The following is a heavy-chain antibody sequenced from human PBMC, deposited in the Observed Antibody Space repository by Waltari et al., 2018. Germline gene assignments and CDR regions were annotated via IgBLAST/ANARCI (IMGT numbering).Heavy chain of an antibody. D-gene: IGHD1-26*01. Sequence: EVQLVESGGGLVQPGGSLRLSCAASGFTFSGYAMHWVRQAPGKGLEYVSAISSNGGSRYYANCVKGRFTISRDNAKNTPYLQMGSLRAEDMAVYYCARDAGWELLRGYFQHWGQGTLVTVSS. CDR1: GFTFSGYA. V-gene: IGHV3-64*01. J-gene: IGHJ1*01. CDR3: ARDAGWELLRGYFQH. CDR2: ISSNGGSR.